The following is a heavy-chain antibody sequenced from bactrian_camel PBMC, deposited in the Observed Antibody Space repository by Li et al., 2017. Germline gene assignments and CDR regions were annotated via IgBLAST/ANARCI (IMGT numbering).Heavy chain of an antibody. D-gene: IGHD3*01. V-gene: IGHV3S53*01. CDR1: GFDFRTSR. Sequence: VQLVESGGGSVQAGESLRLACTGSGFDFRTSRMGWYRQSPRNPCEMVSNVNSDGTTVYADSVKGRFTISKDNDKNTLYLQMTSLKHEDTAMYYCAAKLPFECYVDSSGTDFDNWGRGTQVTVS. J-gene: IGHJ6*01. CDR3: AAKLPFECYVDSSGTDFDN. CDR2: VNSDGTT.